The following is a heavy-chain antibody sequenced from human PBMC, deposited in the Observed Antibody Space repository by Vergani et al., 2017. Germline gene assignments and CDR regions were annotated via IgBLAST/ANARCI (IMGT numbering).Heavy chain of an antibody. CDR2: IDPSDSYT. V-gene: IGHV5-10-1*01. D-gene: IGHD3-22*01. J-gene: IGHJ6*02. CDR3: ASHNYDSSGYYYRSGYYYYGMDV. Sequence: VQLVQSGAEVKKPGASVKVSCKASGYTFTSYWISWVRQMPGKGLEWMGRIDPSDSYTNYSPSFQGHVTISADKSISTAYLQWSSLKASDTAIYYCASHNYDSSGYYYRSGYYYYGMDVWGQGTTVTVSS. CDR1: GYTFTSYW.